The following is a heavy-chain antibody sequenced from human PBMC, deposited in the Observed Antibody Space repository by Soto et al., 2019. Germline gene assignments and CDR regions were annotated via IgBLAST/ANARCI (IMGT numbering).Heavy chain of an antibody. CDR3: AKGEFRGLIVLVPAIDY. D-gene: IGHD2-2*01. V-gene: IGHV3-30*18. J-gene: IGHJ4*02. CDR1: GFTFSSYG. Sequence: QVQLVESGGGVVQPGRSLRLSCAASGFTFSSYGMHWVRQAPGKGLEWVAVISYDGSNKYYADSVKGRFTIARDNSKNKMYRQINRLRAEEKAVYCCAKGEFRGLIVLVPAIDYWGQGTLVTVSS. CDR2: ISYDGSNK.